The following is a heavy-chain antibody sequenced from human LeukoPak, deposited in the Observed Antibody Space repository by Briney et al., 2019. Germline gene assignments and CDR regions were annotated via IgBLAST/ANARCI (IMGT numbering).Heavy chain of an antibody. J-gene: IGHJ3*02. CDR3: ARDRSSGTFDSFGI. Sequence: GASVKVSCKASGYTFTSYYMHWVRPAPGKGLEWLGGIIPIFGPPNNAQKFQGRVTITADESTSTVHMELSSLTSEDTAMYYCARDRSSGTFDSFGIWGPGTMVTVSS. D-gene: IGHD1-26*01. V-gene: IGHV1-69*13. CDR1: GYTFTSYY. CDR2: IIPIFGPP.